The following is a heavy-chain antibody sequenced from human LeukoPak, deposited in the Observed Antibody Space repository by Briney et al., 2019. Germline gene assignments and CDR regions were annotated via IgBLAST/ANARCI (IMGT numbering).Heavy chain of an antibody. Sequence: GGSLGLPWSGSGSIFNTLATHWVPQPPGKGLQYVAAIWAAGVVIFYADSMVCRFVISRDNSKNRPFLQMSSLRPEDRAVYYCRVAAANYFNQYVKDVWGRGTTVTVSS. CDR2: IWAAGVVI. CDR3: RVAAANYFNQYVKDV. V-gene: IGHV3-64D*09. CDR1: GSIFNTLA. D-gene: IGHD6-25*01. J-gene: IGHJ6*02.